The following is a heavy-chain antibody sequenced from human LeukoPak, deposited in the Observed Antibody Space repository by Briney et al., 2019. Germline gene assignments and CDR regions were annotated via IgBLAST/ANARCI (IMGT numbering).Heavy chain of an antibody. CDR1: GGSVSSTTYY. J-gene: IGHJ4*02. CDR2: IYYSKNT. Sequence: SETLSLTCTVSGGSVSSTTYYWSWIRQPPGKGLEWIGSIYYSKNTYYNPSLKSRVTISADTSKNQFSLTLGSVSATDTAVYYCVSPRGFSYGYFDYWGQGTLVTVSS. CDR3: VSPRGFSYGYFDY. D-gene: IGHD5-18*01. V-gene: IGHV4-39*01.